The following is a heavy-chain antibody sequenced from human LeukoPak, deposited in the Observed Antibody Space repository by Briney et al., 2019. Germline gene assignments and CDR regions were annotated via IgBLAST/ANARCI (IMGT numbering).Heavy chain of an antibody. D-gene: IGHD1-26*01. V-gene: IGHV3-48*01. CDR3: ARITGSGSYFDY. Sequence: GGSLRLSCAASGFTFSRYSMNWVRQAPGKGLEWISYISPRSTSIHYADSVKGRFTISRDNAKNSLYLQMNSLRAEDTAVYYCARITGSGSYFDYWGQGTLVTVSS. J-gene: IGHJ4*02. CDR1: GFTFSRYS. CDR2: ISPRSTSI.